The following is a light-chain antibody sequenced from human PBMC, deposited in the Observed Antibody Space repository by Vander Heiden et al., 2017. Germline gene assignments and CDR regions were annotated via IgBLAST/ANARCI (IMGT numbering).Light chain of an antibody. Sequence: IQMTQSPSSLSASVGDRVTITCRASQSISSYLNWYQHKPGKAPKLLIYAASSLQSGVPSRFSGSGSGTDFTLTISSLQPEDFATYYCQQSYSTPYTFGQGTKLEI. CDR1: QSISSY. CDR2: AAS. V-gene: IGKV1-39*01. J-gene: IGKJ2*01. CDR3: QQSYSTPYT.